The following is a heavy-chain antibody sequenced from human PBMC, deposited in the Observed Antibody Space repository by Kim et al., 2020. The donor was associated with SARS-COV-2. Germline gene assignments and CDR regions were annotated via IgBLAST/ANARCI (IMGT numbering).Heavy chain of an antibody. D-gene: IGHD6-13*01. Sequence: YTPYLKSRVPLSGETTKNQFSLKLSSVTAADPSVFYCARHLTGSSWFDYWGQGTLVTVSS. J-gene: IGHJ4*02. V-gene: IGHV4-39*01. CDR3: ARHLTGSSWFDY.